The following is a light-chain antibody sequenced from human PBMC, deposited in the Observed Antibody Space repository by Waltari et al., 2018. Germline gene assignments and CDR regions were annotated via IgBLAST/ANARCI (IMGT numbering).Light chain of an antibody. J-gene: IGKJ1*01. V-gene: IGKV2-30*02. CDR2: RVA. CDR1: QSLVHSDGNTY. Sequence: DVVMTQSPLSLPVTLGPPASISCRSSQSLVHSDGNTYLNWFQQRPGQSPRRLFYRVANRDSGVPERFSGSGSGTDFTRKISRVEAEDVGVYYCMQGTHWPWTFGQGTKVEIK. CDR3: MQGTHWPWT.